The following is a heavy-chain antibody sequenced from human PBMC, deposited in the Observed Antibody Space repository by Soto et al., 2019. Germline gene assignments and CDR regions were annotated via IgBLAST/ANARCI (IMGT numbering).Heavy chain of an antibody. CDR1: GFTFNTHW. CDR3: ARGGAMGVDY. CDR2: IYFDGITT. D-gene: IGHD1-26*01. J-gene: IGHJ4*02. Sequence: GGSLRLSCTASGFTFNTHWMHWVRQAPGKGLVWVSRIYFDGITTNYADSVKGRLTVSRDNAKNAVYLHVNTLRDEDTAVYYCARGGAMGVDYWGQGTLVTVSS. V-gene: IGHV3-74*01.